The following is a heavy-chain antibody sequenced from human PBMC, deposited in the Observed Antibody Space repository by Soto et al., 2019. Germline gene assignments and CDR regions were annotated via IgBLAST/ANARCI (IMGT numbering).Heavy chain of an antibody. J-gene: IGHJ4*02. Sequence: ASVKVSCKASGYTFSRYYMNWVRQAPGQGLEWLGIINPSGGYTTYAQRFLGRVTMTSDTSTSTVHMELGSLTSEDTAVYYCARGEGIAVVTAPYXHWGQGTLVXVSS. CDR3: ARGEGIAVVTAPYXH. CDR1: GYTFSRYY. D-gene: IGHD2-21*02. CDR2: INPSGGYT. V-gene: IGHV1-46*03.